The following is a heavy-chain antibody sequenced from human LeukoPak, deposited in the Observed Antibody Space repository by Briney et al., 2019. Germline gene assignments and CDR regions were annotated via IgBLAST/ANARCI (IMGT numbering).Heavy chain of an antibody. D-gene: IGHD3-22*01. CDR2: ISGSGDST. CDR1: GFTFSSYW. J-gene: IGHJ4*02. Sequence: GGSLRLSCAASGFTFSSYWMHWVRQAPGKGLEWVSIISGSGDSTYFADSVKGRFTISRDNSRDTLYLQMSSLRAEDTAVYYCAKAPPNYDSGGYPDYWGQGTLVTVSS. CDR3: AKAPPNYDSGGYPDY. V-gene: IGHV3-23*01.